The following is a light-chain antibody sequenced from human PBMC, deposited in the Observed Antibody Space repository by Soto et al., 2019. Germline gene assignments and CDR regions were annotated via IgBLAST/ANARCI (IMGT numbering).Light chain of an antibody. CDR2: RNT. Sequence: QSVLTQPPSASGTPGQRVTISCSGSSPNIASNYVYWYQQFPGTAPKLPIYRNTQRPSGVPDRFSGSKSGTSASLAISGLRSEDEAEYFCAGWDDRLSGPVFGGGTKLTVL. V-gene: IGLV1-47*01. CDR3: AGWDDRLSGPV. CDR1: SPNIASNY. J-gene: IGLJ3*02.